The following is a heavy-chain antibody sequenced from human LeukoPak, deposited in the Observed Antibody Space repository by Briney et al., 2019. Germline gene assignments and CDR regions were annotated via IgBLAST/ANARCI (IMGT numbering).Heavy chain of an antibody. CDR3: ARVARDGYNILPAPQWYDY. CDR1: GGTFSSYA. Sequence: ASVKVSCKASGGTFSSYAISWVRQAPGQGLEWMGRIIPILGIANYAQKFQGRVTITADKSTSTVYMELSSLRSEDTAVYYCARVARDGYNILPAPQWYDYWGQGTLVTVSS. V-gene: IGHV1-69*04. CDR2: IIPILGIA. J-gene: IGHJ4*02. D-gene: IGHD5-24*01.